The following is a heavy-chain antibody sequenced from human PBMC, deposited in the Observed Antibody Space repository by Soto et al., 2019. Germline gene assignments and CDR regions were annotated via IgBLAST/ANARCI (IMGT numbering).Heavy chain of an antibody. CDR3: AKDWSQEHYWLDS. CDR1: GFIFSDYG. Sequence: GGSLRLSCAASGFIFSDYGMDWVRQAPGKGLEWVALISYNGNNKHYSDSVKGRFSISRDNSKNTLYLQMNSLTPEDAAVYYCAKDWSQEHYWLDSWGQGTLVTVSS. J-gene: IGHJ5*01. V-gene: IGHV3-30*18. CDR2: ISYNGNNK. D-gene: IGHD3-3*02.